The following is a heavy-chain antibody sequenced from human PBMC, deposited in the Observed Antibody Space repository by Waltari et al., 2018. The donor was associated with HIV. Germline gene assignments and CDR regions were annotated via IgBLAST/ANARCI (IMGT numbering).Heavy chain of an antibody. D-gene: IGHD6-13*01. CDR3: VRPSIAAAGKGYFDY. CDR2: ISAYKGNT. CDR1: GYTFTSYG. J-gene: IGHJ4*02. Sequence: QVQLVQSGAEVKKPGASVKVSCKASGYTFTSYGISWVRQATGQGLEWMGWISAYKGNTNYAQKLQGRVTMTTDTSTSTAYMELRSLRSDDTAVYYCVRPSIAAAGKGYFDYWGQGTLVTVSS. V-gene: IGHV1-18*01.